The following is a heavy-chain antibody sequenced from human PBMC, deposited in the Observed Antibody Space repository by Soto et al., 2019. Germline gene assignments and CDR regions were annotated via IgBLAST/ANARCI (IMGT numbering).Heavy chain of an antibody. CDR3: ARAYDFWSGCYFDY. CDR1: GGSISSGDYY. J-gene: IGHJ4*02. D-gene: IGHD3-3*01. V-gene: IGHV4-30-4*01. Sequence: SETLSLTCTVSGGSISSGDYYWSWIRQPPGKGLEWIGYIYYSGSTYYNPSLKSRVTISVDTSKNQFSLKLSSVTAADTAVYYCARAYDFWSGCYFDYWGQGTLVTVSS. CDR2: IYYSGST.